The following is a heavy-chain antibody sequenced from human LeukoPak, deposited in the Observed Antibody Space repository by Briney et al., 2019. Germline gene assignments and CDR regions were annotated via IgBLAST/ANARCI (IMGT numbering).Heavy chain of an antibody. J-gene: IGHJ4*02. D-gene: IGHD2-15*01. CDR3: ARGRAGYCSGGSCYVDY. CDR2: TNPNSGNT. Sequence: ASVEVSCKASGYTFTSYDINWVRQATGQGLEWMGWTNPNSGNTGYAQKFQGRVTMTRNTSISTAYMELSSLRPEDTAVYYCARGRAGYCSGGSCYVDYWGQGTLATVSS. V-gene: IGHV1-8*01. CDR1: GYTFTSYD.